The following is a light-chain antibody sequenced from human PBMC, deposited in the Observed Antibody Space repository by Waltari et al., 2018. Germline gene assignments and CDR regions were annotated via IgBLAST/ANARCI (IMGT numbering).Light chain of an antibody. V-gene: IGKV1-5*03. Sequence: IEMTQSHPTLSASVGDRDTVTCRANQNINDMLAWYQQKPGKAPKLLIYSASTLATGVPSRFTGTRSGTEFTLIISSLQPDDFATYYCQQSQSLSTFGQGTKVEVK. CDR3: QQSQSLST. J-gene: IGKJ1*01. CDR2: SAS. CDR1: QNINDM.